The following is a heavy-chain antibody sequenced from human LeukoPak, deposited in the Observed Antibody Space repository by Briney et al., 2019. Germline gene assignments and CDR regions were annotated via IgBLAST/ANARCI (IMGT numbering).Heavy chain of an antibody. CDR3: ARVRDGYNAAYDI. J-gene: IGHJ3*02. V-gene: IGHV1-18*01. D-gene: IGHD5-24*01. Sequence: ASVRVSCKASGYTFTSYGISWVRQAPGQGLEWMGWISAYNGNTNYAQKFQGRVTMTRDTSTSTVYMELSSLKSEDTAVYYCARVRDGYNAAYDIWGQGTMVTVSS. CDR1: GYTFTSYG. CDR2: ISAYNGNT.